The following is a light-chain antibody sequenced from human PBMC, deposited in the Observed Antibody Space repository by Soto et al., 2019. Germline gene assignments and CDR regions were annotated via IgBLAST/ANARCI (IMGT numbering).Light chain of an antibody. J-gene: IGKJ2*01. V-gene: IGKV1-39*01. Sequence: DIQMTQSPSSLAASVGDGVNITCRASQTISSYLNWYQQNPGKAPKLLIYAASSLQSGVPSRFSGSGSGTDFTLTISSLQPEDFATYYCQQSSNIPYTFGQGTKLEIK. CDR3: QQSSNIPYT. CDR2: AAS. CDR1: QTISSY.